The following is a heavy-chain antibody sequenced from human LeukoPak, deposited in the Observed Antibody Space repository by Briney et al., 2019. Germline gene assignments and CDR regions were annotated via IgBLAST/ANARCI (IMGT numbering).Heavy chain of an antibody. V-gene: IGHV3-7*03. CDR3: ATGSIRF. Sequence: GSLRLSCAVSGFIFNTYWMNWVRQAPGKWLEWVANIKQDGSEKYYVDSVKGRFTISRDNAKNSLYLQMNSLRVEDTAMYFCATGSIRFWGQGTLVTVSS. CDR1: GFIFNTYW. CDR2: IKQDGSEK. J-gene: IGHJ4*02. D-gene: IGHD2-21*01.